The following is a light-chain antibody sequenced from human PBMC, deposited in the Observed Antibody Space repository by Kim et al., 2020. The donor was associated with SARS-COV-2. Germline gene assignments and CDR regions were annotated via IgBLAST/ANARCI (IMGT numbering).Light chain of an antibody. CDR3: QQYNQWPLT. CDR1: QSLNNN. Sequence: EIVMTQSPATLSVSPGERATLSCRASQSLNNNLAWYQQRPGQAPRLLIYGASTRATGIPAKFSGSGSGTEFTLTISSLQSEDSAVYCCQQYNQWPLTFGGGTEVDIK. J-gene: IGKJ4*01. CDR2: GAS. V-gene: IGKV3-15*01.